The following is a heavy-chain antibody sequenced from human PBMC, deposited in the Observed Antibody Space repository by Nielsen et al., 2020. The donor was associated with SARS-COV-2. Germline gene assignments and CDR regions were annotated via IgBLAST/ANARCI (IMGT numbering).Heavy chain of an antibody. Sequence: WIRQPPGKGLEWVSYISSSSSTIYYADSVKGRFTISRDNAKNSLYLQMNSLRDEDTAVYYCARDRTPLRFLEWLSKTNDYYYGMDVWGQGTTVTVSS. J-gene: IGHJ6*02. D-gene: IGHD3-3*01. CDR2: ISSSSSTI. V-gene: IGHV3-48*02. CDR3: ARDRTPLRFLEWLSKTNDYYYGMDV.